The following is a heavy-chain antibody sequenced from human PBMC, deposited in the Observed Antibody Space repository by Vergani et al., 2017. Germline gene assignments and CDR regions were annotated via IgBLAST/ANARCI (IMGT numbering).Heavy chain of an antibody. V-gene: IGHV3-30*02. J-gene: IGHJ6*02. D-gene: IGHD2-15*01. CDR2: IRYDGSDK. CDR3: AKDELGFCGDISCLAMDV. CDR1: GVSFSSFG. Sequence: QVQLVESVGGVVQPGGSLRLSCAASGVSFSSFGMHWVRPAPGKGLEWVAFIRYDGSDKYYVDSVKGRFSISRDNSKNTLYLQVDSLRAEDTAVYYCAKDELGFCGDISCLAMDVWGQGTTVSVSS.